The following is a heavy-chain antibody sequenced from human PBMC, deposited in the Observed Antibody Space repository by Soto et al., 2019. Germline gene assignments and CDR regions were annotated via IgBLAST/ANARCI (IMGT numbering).Heavy chain of an antibody. V-gene: IGHV3-15*07. CDR2: IKSKADGGTT. CDR1: SFTFSNGR. Sequence: TGGSLRLPSSAASFTFSNGRKSWVRQAPGKGLEWVGRIKSKADGGTTDYAAPVKGRFTITRDESKNTLYLQVNSLKIEDTGVYYCTTLLTLWGQGTLVTVSS. J-gene: IGHJ4*02. D-gene: IGHD3-9*01. CDR3: TTLLTL.